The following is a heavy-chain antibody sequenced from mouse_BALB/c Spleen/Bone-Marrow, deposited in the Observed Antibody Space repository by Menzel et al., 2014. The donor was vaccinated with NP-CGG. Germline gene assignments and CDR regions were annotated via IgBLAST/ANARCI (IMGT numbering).Heavy chain of an antibody. V-gene: IGHV7-1*02. CDR2: SRNKANDYTT. CDR1: GFTFSDFY. D-gene: IGHD1-1*01. J-gene: IGHJ1*01. CDR3: ARDYYGSSYWYFDV. Sequence: EVMLVESGGGLVQPGGSLRLSCATSGFTFSDFYMEWVRQPPGKRLEWIAASRNKANDYTTEYSASLKGRFIVSRDTSQSILYLQMNALRAEDTAIYYCARDYYGSSYWYFDVWGAGTTVTVSS.